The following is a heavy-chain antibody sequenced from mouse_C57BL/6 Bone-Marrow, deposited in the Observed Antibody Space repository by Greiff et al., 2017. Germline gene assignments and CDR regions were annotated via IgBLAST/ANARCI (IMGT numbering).Heavy chain of an antibody. CDR3: SSFDGNYFDF. Sequence: EVQLQQSGAELVRPGASVKLSCTASGFNIKDDYIHWVQQRPEQGLEWIGWIDPEIGDTEYASKFQCKATITSDTSSNTSYLPLSSLTSEDTAVDYCSSFDGNYFDFWGQGTPLTVAS. J-gene: IGHJ2*01. D-gene: IGHD2-3*01. CDR2: IDPEIGDT. CDR1: GFNIKDDY. V-gene: IGHV14-4*01.